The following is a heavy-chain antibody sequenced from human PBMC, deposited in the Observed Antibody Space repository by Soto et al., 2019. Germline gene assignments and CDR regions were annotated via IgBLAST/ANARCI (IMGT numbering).Heavy chain of an antibody. Sequence: EVQLVESGGGLFQPGGSLRLSCEASGFTFSNYWMHWVRQVPGKGLVWVSRIKGDASNTNYADFVKGRFTISRDNAKNTVYLPMNSLTAEDTAVYYWARRIPGYYGSDVWGQGTMVTVSS. CDR1: GFTFSNYW. V-gene: IGHV3-74*01. D-gene: IGHD2-15*01. CDR3: ARRIPGYYGSDV. J-gene: IGHJ3*01. CDR2: IKGDASNT.